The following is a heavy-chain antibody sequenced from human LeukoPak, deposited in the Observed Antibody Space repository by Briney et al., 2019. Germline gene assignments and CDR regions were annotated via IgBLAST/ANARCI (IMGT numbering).Heavy chain of an antibody. D-gene: IGHD1-14*01. J-gene: IGHJ5*02. CDR2: VHPDSGNT. Sequence: ASVKVSCKTSGYPFSAWEINRVRQAAGQGLEWLGWVHPDSGNTDYAQKFRGRVTMSRDTSTSTAYMELSGLRLDDTAVYFCARGPRNDPWGQGTLVTVSS. CDR3: ARGPRNDP. V-gene: IGHV1-8*01. CDR1: GYPFSAWE.